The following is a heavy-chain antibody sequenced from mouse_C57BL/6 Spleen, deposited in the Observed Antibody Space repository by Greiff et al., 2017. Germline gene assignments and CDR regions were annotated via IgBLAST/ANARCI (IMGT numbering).Heavy chain of an antibody. CDR2: IDPEDGET. CDR3: ARNYYGSSYYAMDY. J-gene: IGHJ4*01. Sequence: EVKLMESGAELVKPGASVKLSCTASGFNIKDYYMHWVKQRTEQGLEWIGRIDPEDGETKYAPKFQGKATITADTSSNTAYLQLSSLTSEDTAVXYCARNYYGSSYYAMDYWGQGTSVTVSS. CDR1: GFNIKDYY. D-gene: IGHD1-1*01. V-gene: IGHV14-2*01.